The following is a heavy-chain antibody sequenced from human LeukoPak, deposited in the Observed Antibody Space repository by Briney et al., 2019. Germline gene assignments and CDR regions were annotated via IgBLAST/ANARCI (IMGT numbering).Heavy chain of an antibody. V-gene: IGHV3-23*01. CDR3: AKDAGYSSGWRP. D-gene: IGHD6-19*01. Sequence: GGSLRLSCAASGFTFSSHAMSWVRQAPGKGLEWVSAISTSGGSTYYADSVKGRFTISRDDSKNTLYLQMNSLRADDTAVYYCAKDAGYSSGWRPWGQGTLVTVSS. J-gene: IGHJ5*02. CDR1: GFTFSSHA. CDR2: ISTSGGST.